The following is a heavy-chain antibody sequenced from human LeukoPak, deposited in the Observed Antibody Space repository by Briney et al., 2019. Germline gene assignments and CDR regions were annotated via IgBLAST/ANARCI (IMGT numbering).Heavy chain of an antibody. D-gene: IGHD3-22*01. V-gene: IGHV3-48*03. CDR2: ISSSGSTI. CDR1: GFTFSSYE. Sequence: GGSLRLSCAASGFTFSSYEMNWVRQAPGKGLEWVSYISSSGSTIYYADSVKGRFTISRDNAKNSLYLQMNSLRAEGTAVYYCASEGGYYYDSSGYLDYWGQGTLVTVSS. J-gene: IGHJ4*02. CDR3: ASEGGYYYDSSGYLDY.